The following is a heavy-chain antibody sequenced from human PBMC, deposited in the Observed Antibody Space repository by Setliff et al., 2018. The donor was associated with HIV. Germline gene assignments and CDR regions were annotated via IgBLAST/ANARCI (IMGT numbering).Heavy chain of an antibody. CDR1: GGSISSYY. Sequence: ETLSLTCTVSGGSISSYYWSWIRQPPGKGLEWIGYIYYSGSTNYNPSLKSRVPISVDTSKNQFSLKLRSVTAADTAVYYCASELQGHSSSWPNYWGQGTLVTVSS. D-gene: IGHD6-13*01. CDR3: ASELQGHSSSWPNY. J-gene: IGHJ4*02. V-gene: IGHV4-59*12. CDR2: IYYSGST.